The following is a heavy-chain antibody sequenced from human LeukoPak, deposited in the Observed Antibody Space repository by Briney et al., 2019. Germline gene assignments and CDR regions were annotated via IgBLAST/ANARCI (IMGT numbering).Heavy chain of an antibody. D-gene: IGHD4-17*01. CDR2: IYYSGST. Sequence: ASETLSLTCTVSGGSISSGDYYWSWIRQPPGKGLEWIGYIYYSGSTYYNPSLKSRVTISVDTSKNQFSLKLSSVTAADTAVYYCARGDSSGYGDHAAYYYYGMDVWGQGTTVTVSS. CDR3: ARGDSSGYGDHAAYYYYGMDV. V-gene: IGHV4-30-4*01. CDR1: GGSISSGDYY. J-gene: IGHJ6*02.